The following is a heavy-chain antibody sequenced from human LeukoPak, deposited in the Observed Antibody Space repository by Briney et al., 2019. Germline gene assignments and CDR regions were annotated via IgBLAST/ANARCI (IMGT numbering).Heavy chain of an antibody. Sequence: PGGSLRLSCAASGFTFSNFAMSWVRQATGKGLEWVSAISAGASSTYYADSVKGRFTISRDNAKNSLYLQMNSLRAEDTAVYYCARIGPSGGYWGQGTLVTVSS. J-gene: IGHJ4*02. D-gene: IGHD6-25*01. CDR3: ARIGPSGGY. V-gene: IGHV3-23*01. CDR1: GFTFSNFA. CDR2: ISAGASST.